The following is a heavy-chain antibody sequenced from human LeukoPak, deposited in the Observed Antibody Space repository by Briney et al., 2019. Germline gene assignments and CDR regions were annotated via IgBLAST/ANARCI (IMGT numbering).Heavy chain of an antibody. CDR2: ISSSSYYI. CDR1: GFTFSSYK. D-gene: IGHD3-10*01. V-gene: IGHV3-21*01. J-gene: IGHJ5*02. CDR3: ARDRGARGRGLA. Sequence: GGSLRLSCAASGFTFSSYKINWVRQAPGKGLEWVSSISSSSYYIYYADSVKGRFTISRDNAKNSLYLQMNSLRAEDTAVYYCARDRGARGRGLAWGQGTQVTVSS.